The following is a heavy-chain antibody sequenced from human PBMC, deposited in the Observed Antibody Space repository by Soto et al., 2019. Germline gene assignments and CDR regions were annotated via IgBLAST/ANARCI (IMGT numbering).Heavy chain of an antibody. J-gene: IGHJ4*02. CDR2: ITSNGGST. V-gene: IGHV3-64*04. CDR1: GFTFSSYV. CDR3: AKAMREGASGSYSYLDY. Sequence: PGGSLRLSCSASGFTFSSYVMNWVRQAPGKGLEYVSGITSNGGSTFYADSVKGRFIISRDNSQNTVYLQMNSLRAEDTAVYYCAKAMREGASGSYSYLDYWGQGTQVTVSS. D-gene: IGHD3-10*01.